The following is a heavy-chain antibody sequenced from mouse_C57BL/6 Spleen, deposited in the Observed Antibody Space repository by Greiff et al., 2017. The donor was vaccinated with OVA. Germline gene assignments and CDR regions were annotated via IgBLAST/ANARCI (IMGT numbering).Heavy chain of an antibody. J-gene: IGHJ1*03. V-gene: IGHV1-18*01. CDR1: GSTFTDYN. D-gene: IGHD2-4*01. Sequence: EVQLQQSGPELVKPGASVTIPCKASGSTFTDYNMDCVKPSHGKSLEWIGDINPHTGGTIYNQKVKGKATLTVDKSSSTAYMELRSLTSEDTAVYYCARRNLDYGFDVWGTGTTVTVSS. CDR2: INPHTGGT. CDR3: ARRNLDYGFDV.